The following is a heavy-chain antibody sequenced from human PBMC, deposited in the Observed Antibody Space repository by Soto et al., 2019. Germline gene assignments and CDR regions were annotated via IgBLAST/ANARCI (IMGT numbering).Heavy chain of an antibody. CDR3: ARFMTSYYDSSGYYASD. CDR2: ISAYNGNT. D-gene: IGHD3-22*01. CDR1: GYTFTSYG. J-gene: IGHJ4*02. V-gene: IGHV1-18*01. Sequence: ASVKVSCKASGYTFTSYGISWVRQAPGQGLEWMGWISAYNGNTNYAQKLQGRVTMTTDTSTSTAYMELRSLRSDDTAVYYCARFMTSYYDSSGYYASDWGQGTLVTVSS.